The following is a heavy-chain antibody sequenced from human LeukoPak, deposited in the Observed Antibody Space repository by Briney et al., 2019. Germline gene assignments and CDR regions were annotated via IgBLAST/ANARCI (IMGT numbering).Heavy chain of an antibody. CDR3: SRDFVGAEDY. CDR1: GFTISSYW. CDR2: INPAGSVT. V-gene: IGHV3-74*01. Sequence: GGSLRLSCSASGFTISSYWMHWVRQAPGKGLVWVSRINPAGSVTTHAASVRGRFTISRDTATNTLYLEMNSLRAEDTAVYYCSRDFVGAEDYWGQGTLVTVSS. D-gene: IGHD3-16*01. J-gene: IGHJ4*02.